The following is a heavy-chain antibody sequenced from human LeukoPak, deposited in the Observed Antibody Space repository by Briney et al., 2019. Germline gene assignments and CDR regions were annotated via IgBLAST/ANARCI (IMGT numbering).Heavy chain of an antibody. CDR2: INHSGST. Sequence: SETLSLTCAVYGGSFSPYYWSWIRQPPGKGLEWIGQINHSGSTNYNPSLKSRVTISVDTSKNQFSLKLSSVTAADTAVYYCARGLRRGQLWPFDYWGQGTPVTVSS. J-gene: IGHJ4*02. CDR3: ARGLRRGQLWPFDY. D-gene: IGHD5-18*01. CDR1: GGSFSPYY. V-gene: IGHV4-34*01.